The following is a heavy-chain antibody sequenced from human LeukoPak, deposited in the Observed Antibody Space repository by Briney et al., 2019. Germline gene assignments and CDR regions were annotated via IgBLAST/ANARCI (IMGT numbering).Heavy chain of an antibody. CDR2: INPNSGGT. J-gene: IGHJ3*02. CDR3: ARGRHKQWLAPVDAFDI. CDR1: GYTFTSYD. V-gene: IGHV1-2*02. Sequence: ASVRVSCKASGYTFTSYDINWVRQAPGQGLEWMGWINPNSGGTNYAQKFRGRVTMTRDTSISTAYMELSRLRSDDTAVYYCARGRHKQWLAPVDAFDIWGQGTMVTVSS. D-gene: IGHD6-19*01.